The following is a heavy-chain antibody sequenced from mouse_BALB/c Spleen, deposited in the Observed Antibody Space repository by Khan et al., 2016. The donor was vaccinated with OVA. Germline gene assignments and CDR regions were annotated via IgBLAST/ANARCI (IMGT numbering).Heavy chain of an antibody. D-gene: IGHD2-10*02. CDR3: AKGVWSYYFALDY. J-gene: IGHJ4*01. Sequence: VQLQESGPGLVAPSQNLSITCTVSGFSLTDYGVSWIRQPPGKGLEWLRVIWGGGTTYYNSALKSRLSISKDNSKSQVFLKMNSLQTDDTAMYYCAKGVWSYYFALDYWGQGTSVTVSS. CDR1: GFSLTDYG. V-gene: IGHV2-6-5*01. CDR2: IWGGGTT.